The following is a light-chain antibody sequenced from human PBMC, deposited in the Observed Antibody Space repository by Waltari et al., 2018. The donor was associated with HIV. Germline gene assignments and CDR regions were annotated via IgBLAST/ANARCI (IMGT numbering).Light chain of an antibody. Sequence: QSALTQPAPVSGSPGPPITISCTGTSTDIGTSNYVYWYQHSPGKAPKLMIYDVSNLPSGVSNRFSGSKSGNTASLTLSGLQAEDEADYYCSSYTSSSTPVVFGGGTKLTVL. CDR1: STDIGTSNY. CDR2: DVS. CDR3: SSYTSSSTPVV. J-gene: IGLJ2*01. V-gene: IGLV2-14*03.